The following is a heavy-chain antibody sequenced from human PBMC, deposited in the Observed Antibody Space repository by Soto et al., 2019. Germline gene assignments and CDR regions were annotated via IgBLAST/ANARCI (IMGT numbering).Heavy chain of an antibody. Sequence: QVQLVQSGAQVKKPGSSVKVSCKASGDSFSTYAVSWVRQAPGQGLEWMGKIIPLLRSTTYAQKFQGRVTITADETTSTAYMDLTSLTAEDTAVYYCATVSGIVAVPAAMGFDYWGQGTLVTVSS. V-gene: IGHV1-69*11. CDR3: ATVSGIVAVPAAMGFDY. D-gene: IGHD2-2*01. CDR2: IIPLLRST. CDR1: GDSFSTYA. J-gene: IGHJ4*02.